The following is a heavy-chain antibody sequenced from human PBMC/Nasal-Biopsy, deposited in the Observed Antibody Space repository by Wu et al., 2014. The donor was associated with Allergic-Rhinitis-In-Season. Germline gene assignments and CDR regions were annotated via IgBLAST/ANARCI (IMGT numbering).Heavy chain of an antibody. CDR3: ATGGKNCRSSSCHFSGDLW. CDR2: IYSTGTTGTT. V-gene: IGHV4-4*07. CDR1: GDSITSYY. J-gene: IGHJ4*02. D-gene: IGHD3-3*01. Sequence: TLSLTCTVSGDSITSYYWSWIRQPAGKELEFIGRIYSTGTTGTTNYNPSLRSRVTMSVDASKNQLSLKLTSITAADTAVYFCATGGKNCRSSSCHFSGDLWWGQGIQVSVAS.